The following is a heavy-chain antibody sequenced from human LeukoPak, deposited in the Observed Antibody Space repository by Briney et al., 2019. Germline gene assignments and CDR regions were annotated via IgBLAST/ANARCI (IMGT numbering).Heavy chain of an antibody. CDR2: IRYDGGNK. V-gene: IGHV3-30*02. J-gene: IGHJ6*03. Sequence: GGSLRLSCAASGFTFSSYGMHWVRQAPGKGLEWVAFIRYDGGNKYYADSVKGRFTISRDNSKNTLYLQMNSLRAEDTAVYYCAKVGIQLTPYYYYYYMDVWGKGTTVTISS. D-gene: IGHD5-18*01. CDR1: GFTFSSYG. CDR3: AKVGIQLTPYYYYYYMDV.